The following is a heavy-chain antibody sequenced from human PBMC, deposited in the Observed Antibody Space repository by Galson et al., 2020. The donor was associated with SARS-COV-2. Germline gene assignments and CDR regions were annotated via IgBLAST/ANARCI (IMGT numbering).Heavy chain of an antibody. Sequence: GESLKISCAASGFTFSSYAMSWVRQAPGKGLEWVSAISGSGGSTYYADSVKGRFTISRDNSKNTLYLQMNSLRAEDTAVYYCAKDYGSGSLGGWYFDLWGRGTLVTVSS. V-gene: IGHV3-23*01. J-gene: IGHJ2*01. CDR1: GFTFSSYA. D-gene: IGHD3-10*01. CDR2: ISGSGGST. CDR3: AKDYGSGSLGGWYFDL.